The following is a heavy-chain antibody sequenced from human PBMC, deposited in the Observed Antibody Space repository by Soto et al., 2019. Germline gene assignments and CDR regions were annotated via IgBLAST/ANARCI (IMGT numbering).Heavy chain of an antibody. V-gene: IGHV4-34*01. D-gene: IGHD1-7*01. CDR3: ACRTETTGKGQDY. CDR1: GGSFSGYY. J-gene: IGHJ4*02. Sequence: SETLSLTCAVYGGSFSGYYWSWIRQPPGKGLEWIGEINHSGSTNYNPSLKSRVTISVDTSKNQFSLKLSSVTAADTAVYYCACRTETTGKGQDYWGQGTLVTVSS. CDR2: INHSGST.